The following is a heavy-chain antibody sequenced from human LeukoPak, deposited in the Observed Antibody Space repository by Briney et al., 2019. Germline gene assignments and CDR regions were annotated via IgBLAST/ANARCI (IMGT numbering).Heavy chain of an antibody. V-gene: IGHV4-59*01. J-gene: IGHJ6*03. CDR1: GGSISSYY. D-gene: IGHD4-11*01. CDR2: IYYSGST. Sequence: SSETLSLTCTVSGGSISSYYWSWIRQPPGKGLEWIGYIYYSGSTNYNPSLKSRVTISVDTSKNQFSLKLSSVTAADTAVYYCARGGAQFTVTTDPYYYYYMDVWGKGTTVTVSS. CDR3: ARGGAQFTVTTDPYYYYYMDV.